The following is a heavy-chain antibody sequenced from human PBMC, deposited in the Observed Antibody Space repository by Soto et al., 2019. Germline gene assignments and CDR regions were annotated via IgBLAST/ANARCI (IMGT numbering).Heavy chain of an antibody. V-gene: IGHV1-3*01. CDR3: AKSGASSPVNWFDS. Sequence: QVQLVQSEPEVKQPGASVKLSCKTTGYTFTYHAIHWLRQAPGRRLEWLGWINPANGDRRSSVTFQGRVTITTDTSATTAYMDLSSLTSEDTAVYYCAKSGASSPVNWFDSWGQGTLVTVSS. CDR2: INPANGDR. D-gene: IGHD6-13*01. J-gene: IGHJ5*01. CDR1: GYTFTYHA.